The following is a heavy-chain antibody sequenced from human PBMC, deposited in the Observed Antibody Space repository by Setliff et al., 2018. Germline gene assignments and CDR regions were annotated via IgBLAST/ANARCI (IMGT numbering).Heavy chain of an antibody. CDR3: AKEHVVISFVTNTHHHYGMDV. V-gene: IGHV4-61*02. J-gene: IGHJ6*02. Sequence: TLSLTCTVSGASIGSGSHYWSWIRQPAGRGLEWIGRIYTSGTTNYSPSLKSRVSISSDTSKNVISLKLNSVTAADTAVYYCAKEHVVISFVTNTHHHYGMDVWGQGTTVTV. CDR2: IYTSGTT. D-gene: IGHD2-8*01. CDR1: GASIGSGSHY.